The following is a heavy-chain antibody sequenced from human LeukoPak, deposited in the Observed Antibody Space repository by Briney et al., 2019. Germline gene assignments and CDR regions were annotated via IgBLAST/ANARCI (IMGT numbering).Heavy chain of an antibody. D-gene: IGHD3-3*01. Sequence: GGSLRLSCAASGFTFNSYGMHWVRQAPGKGLEWVAVISYDGSNKYYADSVKGRFTISRDNSKNTLYLQMSSLRAEDTAVYYCAKLVESGFVWSGYYIEDDYWGQGTLVTVSS. J-gene: IGHJ4*02. CDR2: ISYDGSNK. CDR3: AKLVESGFVWSGYYIEDDY. CDR1: GFTFNSYG. V-gene: IGHV3-30*18.